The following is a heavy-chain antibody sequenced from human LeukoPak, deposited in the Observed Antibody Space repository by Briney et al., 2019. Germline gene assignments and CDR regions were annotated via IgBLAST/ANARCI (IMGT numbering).Heavy chain of an antibody. CDR1: GYTFTNYG. V-gene: IGHV1-18*01. CDR2: ISAYSGNT. Sequence: ASVKVSCKASGYTFTNYGILWVRQAPGQGLEWMGWISAYSGNTNYAQKLQGRVTMTTETSTSTAYMELESLRSDDTAVYYCAISQGSYYDSSGYLGGDYWGQGNLVTVSS. J-gene: IGHJ4*02. CDR3: AISQGSYYDSSGYLGGDY. D-gene: IGHD3-22*01.